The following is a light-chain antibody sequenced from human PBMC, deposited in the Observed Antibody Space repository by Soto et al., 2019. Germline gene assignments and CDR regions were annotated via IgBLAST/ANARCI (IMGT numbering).Light chain of an antibody. CDR1: SSDVGGYNY. CDR3: SSFAGNNIML. Sequence: QSALAQPPSASGSPGQSVTISCTGTSSDVGGYNYVSWYQQHPGKAPNHMIYDVSKRPSGVPDRFSGSKSGNTASLTVAGLQAEDEADYYCSSFAGNNIMLFGGGTKLTVL. V-gene: IGLV2-8*01. CDR2: DVS. J-gene: IGLJ2*01.